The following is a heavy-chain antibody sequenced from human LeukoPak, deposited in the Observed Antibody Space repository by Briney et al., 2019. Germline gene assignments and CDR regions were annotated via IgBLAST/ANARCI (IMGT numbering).Heavy chain of an antibody. CDR3: ARVAMIVVVIS. Sequence: SETLSLTCTVSGGSISNKYWSWIRQPPGKGLEWIGYIYYSGSTNYNPSLKSRVTISVDTSKNQFSLKLSSVTAADTAVYYCARVAMIVVVISWGQGTLVTVSS. D-gene: IGHD3-22*01. V-gene: IGHV4-59*08. CDR2: IYYSGST. J-gene: IGHJ4*02. CDR1: GGSISNKY.